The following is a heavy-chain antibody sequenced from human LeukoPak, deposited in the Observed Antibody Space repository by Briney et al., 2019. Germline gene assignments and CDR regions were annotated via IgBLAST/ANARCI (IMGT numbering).Heavy chain of an antibody. CDR1: GFTFSSYA. Sequence: GGSLRLSCAASGFTFSSYAMSWVRQAPGKGLEWVSAISGSGGSTYYADSVKGRFTISRDNAKNSLYLQMNSLRAEDTAVYYCARAGAAMAHFDYWGQGTLVTVSS. D-gene: IGHD5-18*01. CDR3: ARAGAAMAHFDY. V-gene: IGHV3-23*01. CDR2: ISGSGGST. J-gene: IGHJ4*02.